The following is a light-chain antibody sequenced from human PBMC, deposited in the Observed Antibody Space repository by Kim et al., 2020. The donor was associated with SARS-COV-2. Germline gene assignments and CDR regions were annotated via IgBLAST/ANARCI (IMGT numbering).Light chain of an antibody. V-gene: IGLV3-1*01. CDR3: QAWDSSTGV. CDR1: KLGDKY. Sequence: SSELTQPPSVSVSPGQTANITCSGDKLGDKYACWYQQKAGKSPVMVIYEDSKRPSGIPERFSGSNSGNTATLTISGTQAMDEADYYCQAWDSSTGVFGGGTQLTVL. CDR2: EDS. J-gene: IGLJ3*02.